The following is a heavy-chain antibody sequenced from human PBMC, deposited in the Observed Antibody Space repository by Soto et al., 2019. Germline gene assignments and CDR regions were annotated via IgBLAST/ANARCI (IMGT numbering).Heavy chain of an antibody. J-gene: IGHJ5*02. Sequence: SETLSLTCTVSGGSISSGDYYWSWIRQPPGKGLEWIGYIYYSGSTYYNPSLKSRVTISVDTSKNQFSLKLSSVTAADTAVYYCAREGYFDPYNWFDPWRQGTLVTVSS. D-gene: IGHD3-9*01. CDR2: IYYSGST. CDR3: AREGYFDPYNWFDP. CDR1: GGSISSGDYY. V-gene: IGHV4-30-4*01.